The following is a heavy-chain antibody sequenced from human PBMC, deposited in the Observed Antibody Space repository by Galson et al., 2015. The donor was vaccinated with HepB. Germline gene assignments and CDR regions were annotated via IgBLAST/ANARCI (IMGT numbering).Heavy chain of an antibody. CDR1: GYTFTTYT. Sequence: SVKVSCKASGYTFTTYTMHWVRQAPGQRLEWMGWINAGNGNTEYSQKFQGRVTIARDTSASTAYMELSSLTSDDTAVYFCARTGTFDIWGQGTMVTVSS. CDR2: INAGNGNT. D-gene: IGHD3-9*01. J-gene: IGHJ3*02. CDR3: ARTGTFDI. V-gene: IGHV1-3*01.